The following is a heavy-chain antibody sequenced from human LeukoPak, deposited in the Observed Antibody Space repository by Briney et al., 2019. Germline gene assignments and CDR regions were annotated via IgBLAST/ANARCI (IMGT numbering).Heavy chain of an antibody. Sequence: GGSLRLSCVASGFTFSSYDMHWVRQATGKGLEWVSAIGTAGDTYYPGSVKGRFTISKQKSKNSLYLQMNSLSAGNTAVYYWARGGSEAAAYDTNWFDPWGQGTLVTVSS. CDR2: IGTAGDT. CDR1: GFTFSSYD. CDR3: ARGGSEAAAYDTNWFDP. J-gene: IGHJ5*02. V-gene: IGHV3-13*01. D-gene: IGHD2-2*01.